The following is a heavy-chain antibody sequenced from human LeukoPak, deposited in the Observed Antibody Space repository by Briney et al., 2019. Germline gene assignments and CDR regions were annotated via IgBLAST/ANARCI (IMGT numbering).Heavy chain of an antibody. CDR1: GFTSTNFA. V-gene: IGHV1-58*01. Sequence: SVKVSCKASGFTSTNFAVQWVRQARGQRLEWIGWIIVGSGATKCAQDFQERVTITRDSSTSTLYMELRSLTSEDTAVYYCAADLSNPRMGASYLDSWGQGTLVTVSS. J-gene: IGHJ4*02. CDR2: IIVGSGAT. CDR3: AADLSNPRMGASYLDS. D-gene: IGHD3-16*01.